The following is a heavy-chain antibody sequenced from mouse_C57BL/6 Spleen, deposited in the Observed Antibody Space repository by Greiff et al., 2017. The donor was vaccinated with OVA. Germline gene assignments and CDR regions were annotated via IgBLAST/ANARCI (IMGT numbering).Heavy chain of an antibody. V-gene: IGHV1-52*01. D-gene: IGHD1-1*01. CDR1: GYTFTSYW. CDR3: AAYGSSEGFAY. J-gene: IGHJ3*01. CDR2: IDPSDSET. Sequence: QVQLQQPGAELVRPGSSVKLSCKASGYTFTSYWMHWVKQRPIQGLEWIGNIDPSDSETHYNQKFKDKATLTVDKSSSTAYMQLSSLTSEDSAVYYCAAYGSSEGFAYWGQGTLVTVSA.